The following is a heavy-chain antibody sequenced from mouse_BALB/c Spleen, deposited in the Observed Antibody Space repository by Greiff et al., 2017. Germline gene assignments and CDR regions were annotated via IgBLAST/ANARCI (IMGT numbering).Heavy chain of an antibody. D-gene: IGHD3-2*01. J-gene: IGHJ4*01. Sequence: EVQLQQSGAELVRPGASVKISCTAFGYTFTNHHINWVTQRPGQGLDWIGYINPYNDYTSYNQKIKGKATLTVDKSSSTAYMELSSLTSEDAAVYYCATDSSGYGAMDYWGQGTSVTVSS. CDR2: INPYNDYT. CDR3: ATDSSGYGAMDY. V-gene: IGHV1S45*01. CDR1: GYTFTNHH.